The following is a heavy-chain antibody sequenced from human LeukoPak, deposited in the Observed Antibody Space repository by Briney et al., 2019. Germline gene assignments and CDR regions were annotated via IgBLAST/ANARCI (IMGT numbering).Heavy chain of an antibody. Sequence: GGSLRLSCAASGFTFSSYAMHWVRQAPGKGLEWVSVISYDVSNKYYAESVKGRFTISRDNSKNTLYLQMNSLRAEDTAVYYCARDYSSSWYRYYYGMDVWGKGTTVTVSS. J-gene: IGHJ6*04. CDR2: ISYDVSNK. CDR1: GFTFSSYA. V-gene: IGHV3-30*04. CDR3: ARDYSSSWYRYYYGMDV. D-gene: IGHD6-13*01.